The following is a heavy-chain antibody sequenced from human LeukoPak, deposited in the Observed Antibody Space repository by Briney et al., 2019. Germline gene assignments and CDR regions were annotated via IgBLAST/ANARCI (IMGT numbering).Heavy chain of an antibody. D-gene: IGHD5-12*01. Sequence: SETLSLTCTVSGGSISGYYWSWIRQPPGKGLEWIGYIYYSGSTNYNPSLKSRVTISVDTSKNQFSLKLSSVTAADTAVYYCARGYSGYAYAYYYFDYWGQGTLVTVSS. V-gene: IGHV4-59*01. CDR3: ARGYSGYAYAYYYFDY. J-gene: IGHJ4*02. CDR1: GGSISGYY. CDR2: IYYSGST.